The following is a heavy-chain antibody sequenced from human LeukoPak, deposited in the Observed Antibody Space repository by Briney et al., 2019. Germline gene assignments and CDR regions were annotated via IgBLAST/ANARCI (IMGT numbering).Heavy chain of an antibody. CDR2: ISRDSRNI. Sequence: GGSLRLSCAASGFTLSSHNMNWVRQAPGKGLEWVSFISRDSRNIYYADSVKGRFTISRDKAKNSLFLQMNSLRAEDTAVYYCASPAVAGYFDYWGQGALVTVSS. CDR3: ASPAVAGYFDY. J-gene: IGHJ4*02. V-gene: IGHV3-21*01. D-gene: IGHD6-13*01. CDR1: GFTLSSHN.